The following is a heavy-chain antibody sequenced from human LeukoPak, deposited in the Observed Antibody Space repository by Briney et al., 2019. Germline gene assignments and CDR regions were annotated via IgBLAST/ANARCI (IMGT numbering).Heavy chain of an antibody. D-gene: IGHD4-23*01. Sequence: ASVKVSCKASGYTFTSYYMHWVRQAPGQGLERMGIINPSGGSTSYAQKFQGRVTMTRDTSTSTVYMELSSLRSEDTAVYYCARGAVGGNSAYYYYMDVWGKGTTVTVSS. CDR1: GYTFTSYY. V-gene: IGHV1-46*03. J-gene: IGHJ6*03. CDR2: INPSGGST. CDR3: ARGAVGGNSAYYYYMDV.